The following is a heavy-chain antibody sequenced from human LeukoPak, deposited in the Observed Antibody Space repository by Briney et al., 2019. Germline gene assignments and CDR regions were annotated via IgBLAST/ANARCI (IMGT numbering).Heavy chain of an antibody. D-gene: IGHD3-10*01. CDR1: GGSFSGYY. CDR2: INHSGST. Sequence: PSETLSLTCAVYGGSFSGYYWSWIRQPPGKGLEWIGEINHSGSTNYNPSLKSRVTISVDTSKNQFSLKLSSVTAADTAVYYCARGVYGSGSYNWFDPWGQGTLVTVSS. J-gene: IGHJ5*02. V-gene: IGHV4-34*01. CDR3: ARGVYGSGSYNWFDP.